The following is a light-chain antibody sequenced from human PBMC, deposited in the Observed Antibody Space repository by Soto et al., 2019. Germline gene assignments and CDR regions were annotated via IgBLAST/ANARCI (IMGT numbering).Light chain of an antibody. V-gene: IGLV2-14*01. CDR1: SSDVGGYNY. J-gene: IGLJ1*01. CDR2: DVS. Sequence: QSVLTQPASVSGSPGQSITISCTGTSSDVGGYNYVSWYQQHPGKAPKLMIYDVSNRPSGVSNRFSGSKSGNTASLTIPGLQAEDEADYYCSSYTSSSTRCVFGTGTKVTV. CDR3: SSYTSSSTRCV.